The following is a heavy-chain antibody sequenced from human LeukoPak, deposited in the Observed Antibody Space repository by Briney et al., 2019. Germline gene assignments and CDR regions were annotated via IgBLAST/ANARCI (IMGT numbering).Heavy chain of an antibody. CDR2: SNPNSGGT. Sequence: ASVKVSCKASGYTFTGYYIQWVRQAPGQGLEWMGWSNPNSGGTNYAQKFQGRVTMTRDTSISTAYMELSSLGSDDTAVYYCARERAAGGTGDYWGQGTLVTVSS. CDR3: ARERAAGGTGDY. J-gene: IGHJ4*02. D-gene: IGHD6-13*01. V-gene: IGHV1-2*02. CDR1: GYTFTGYY.